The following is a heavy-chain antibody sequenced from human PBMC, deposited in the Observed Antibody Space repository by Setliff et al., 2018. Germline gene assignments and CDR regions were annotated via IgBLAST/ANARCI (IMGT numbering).Heavy chain of an antibody. CDR1: GFTFTSYY. J-gene: IGHJ4*02. V-gene: IGHV1-46*01. Sequence: ASVKVSCKASGFTFTSYYMFWVRQAPGQGLEWMGIINPSSGSTDYALKFQGRVTMTRDTSTSTVYMELSSLSSEDTAVYYRARGGAIVVATAHFDYWGQGTLVTVSS. D-gene: IGHD2-21*02. CDR3: ARGGAIVVATAHFDY. CDR2: INPSSGST.